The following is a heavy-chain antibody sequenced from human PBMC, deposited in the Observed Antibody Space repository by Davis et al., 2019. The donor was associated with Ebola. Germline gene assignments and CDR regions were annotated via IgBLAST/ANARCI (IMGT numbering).Heavy chain of an antibody. CDR2: IYPGDSDT. J-gene: IGHJ5*01. V-gene: IGHV5-51*01. CDR3: ARRGYCSGTACPWGWFES. Sequence: GESLKISCKGSGYNFITYWIGWVRQMPGKGLEWMGIIYPGDSDTRYNPSFRGQVTISADKSISTAYLQWTSLKASDTAMYYCARRGYCSGTACPWGWFESWGQGTLVTVSS. D-gene: IGHD2-2*03. CDR1: GYNFITYW.